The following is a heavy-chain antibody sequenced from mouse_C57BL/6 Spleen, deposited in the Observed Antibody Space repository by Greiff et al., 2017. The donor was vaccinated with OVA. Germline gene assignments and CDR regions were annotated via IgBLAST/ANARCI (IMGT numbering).Heavy chain of an antibody. CDR1: GFTFSDYG. CDR3: ARNYYDYDVPLAY. Sequence: DVKLVESGGGLVKPGGSLKLSCAASGFTFSDYGMHWVRQAPEKGLEWVAYISSGSSTIYYADTVKGRFTISRDNAKNTLFLQMTSLRSEDTAMYYCARNYYDYDVPLAYWGQGTLVTVAA. CDR2: ISSGSSTI. D-gene: IGHD2-4*01. J-gene: IGHJ3*01. V-gene: IGHV5-17*01.